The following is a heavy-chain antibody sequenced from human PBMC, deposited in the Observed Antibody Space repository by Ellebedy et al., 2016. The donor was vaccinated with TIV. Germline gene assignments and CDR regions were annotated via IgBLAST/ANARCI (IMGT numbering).Heavy chain of an antibody. D-gene: IGHD1-26*01. CDR3: ATQWELYD. V-gene: IGHV3-23*01. CDR1: GFTFSIYA. Sequence: GESLKISCAASGFTFSIYAMSWVRQAPGKGLEWVSLISGSGDRTYYADSVKGRFTISRDISKNTLYLQMNSLRAEDTAVYYCATQWELYDWGQGTPVTVSS. J-gene: IGHJ4*02. CDR2: ISGSGDRT.